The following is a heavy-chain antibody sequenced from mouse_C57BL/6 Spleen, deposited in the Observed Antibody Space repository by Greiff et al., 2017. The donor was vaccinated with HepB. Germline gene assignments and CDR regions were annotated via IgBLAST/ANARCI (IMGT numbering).Heavy chain of an antibody. Sequence: VQLQQSGAELVKPGASVKISCKASGYAFSSYWMNWVKQRPGKGLEWIGQIYPGDGDTNYNGKFKGKATLTADKSSSTAYMQLSSLTSEDSAVYFCARSYDGYYEGCFAYWGQGTLVTVSA. CDR2: IYPGDGDT. J-gene: IGHJ3*01. CDR1: GYAFSSYW. CDR3: ARSYDGYYEGCFAY. V-gene: IGHV1-80*01. D-gene: IGHD2-3*01.